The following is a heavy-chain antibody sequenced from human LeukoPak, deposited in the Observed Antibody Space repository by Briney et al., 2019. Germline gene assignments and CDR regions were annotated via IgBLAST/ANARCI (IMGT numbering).Heavy chain of an antibody. D-gene: IGHD3-10*01. CDR2: ISYDGSNK. Sequence: GGSLRLSCAASGFTFNAYAMHWVRQAPGKGLEWVTIISYDGSNKYYSDSVKGRFTISRDNSNNTLYLQMNSLRTVDTAVYYCARAGNYYKEIDCWGQGTLVTVSS. CDR3: ARAGNYYKEIDC. CDR1: GFTFNAYA. J-gene: IGHJ4*02. V-gene: IGHV3-30*04.